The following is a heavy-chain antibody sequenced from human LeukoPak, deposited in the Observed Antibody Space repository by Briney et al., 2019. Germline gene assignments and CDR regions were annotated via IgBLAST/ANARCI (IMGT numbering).Heavy chain of an antibody. CDR3: AKVERHQKWELLGAFDY. CDR1: GFTFSSYA. Sequence: GGSLRLSCAASGFTFSSYAMSWVRQAPGKGLEGVSAISGSGGSTYYADSVKGRFTISRDNSKNTLYLQMNSLRAEDTAVYYCAKVERHQKWELLGAFDYWGQGTLVTVSS. J-gene: IGHJ4*02. CDR2: ISGSGGST. D-gene: IGHD1-26*01. V-gene: IGHV3-23*01.